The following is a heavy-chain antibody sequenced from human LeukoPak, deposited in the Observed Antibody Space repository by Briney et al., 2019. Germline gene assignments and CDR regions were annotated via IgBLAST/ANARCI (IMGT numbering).Heavy chain of an antibody. CDR2: IYRSGST. Sequence: PSGTLSLTCAVSGGSISSSNWWSWVRQPPGKGLEWIGEIYRSGSTNYNPSLKSRVTISVDKSKNQFSLKLSSVTAADTAVYYCARGRVSSSTWYSTYYYYFYMDVWGKGTMVTVSS. V-gene: IGHV4-4*02. J-gene: IGHJ6*03. CDR3: ARGRVSSSTWYSTYYYYFYMDV. CDR1: GGSISSSNW. D-gene: IGHD6-13*01.